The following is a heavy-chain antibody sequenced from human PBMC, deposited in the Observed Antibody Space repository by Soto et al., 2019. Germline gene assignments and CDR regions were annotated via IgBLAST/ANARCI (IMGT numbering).Heavy chain of an antibody. CDR2: MNPNSGNT. CDR1: GYTFTSYD. Sequence: GASVKVSCKASGYTFTSYDINWVRQATGQGLEWMGWMNPNSGNTGYAQKFQGRVTMTRNTSISTAYMELSSLRSEDTAVYYCASFAGSVFLLGDAFDIWGQGTMVTVSS. CDR3: ASFAGSVFLLGDAFDI. V-gene: IGHV1-8*01. D-gene: IGHD2-21*01. J-gene: IGHJ3*02.